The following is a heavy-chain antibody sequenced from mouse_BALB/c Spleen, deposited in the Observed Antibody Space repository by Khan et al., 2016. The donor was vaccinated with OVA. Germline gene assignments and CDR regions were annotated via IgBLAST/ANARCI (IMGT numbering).Heavy chain of an antibody. J-gene: IGHJ3*01. V-gene: IGHV1-4*01. D-gene: IGHD2-14*01. CDR1: GYTFTSYT. CDR2: INPSNGYT. CDR3: VRDGAYHRNDGWFAY. Sequence: VKLQESGAELARPGASVKMSCKASGYTFTSYTIHWIKLRPGQGLEWIGYINPSNGYTNYNQKFKDKATLTADKSSTTAYMQLSSLTSDDSAVYYGVRDGAYHRNDGWFAYWGQGTLVTVSA.